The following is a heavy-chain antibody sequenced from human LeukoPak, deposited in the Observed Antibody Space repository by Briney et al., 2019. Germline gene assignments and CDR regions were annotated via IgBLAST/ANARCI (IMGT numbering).Heavy chain of an antibody. J-gene: IGHJ3*02. Sequence: GGSLRLSCAASGFTFSSYWMHWVRHAPGKGLVWVSRINSDGSSTNYADSVKGRFTISRDNAKNTLYLQMNSLRAEDTAVYYCAAYYYDSSGYYHDGFHIWGQGTMVTVSS. D-gene: IGHD3-22*01. CDR2: INSDGSST. CDR3: AAYYYDSSGYYHDGFHI. V-gene: IGHV3-74*01. CDR1: GFTFSSYW.